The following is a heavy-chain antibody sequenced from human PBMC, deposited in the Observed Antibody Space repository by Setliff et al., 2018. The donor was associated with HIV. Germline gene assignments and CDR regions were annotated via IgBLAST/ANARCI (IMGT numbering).Heavy chain of an antibody. J-gene: IGHJ4*02. CDR2: TYYRSKWYF. V-gene: IGHV6-1*01. CDR3: ARGSYGSVLL. Sequence: SQTLSLTCAISGDSVSSNNAAWNWIRQSPLRGLEWLGRTYYRSKWYFDYAVSVKSRVIINPDTSKNQFSLHLNSVTPEDTAVYYCARGSYGSVLLWGQGTLVTVSS. D-gene: IGHD6-19*01. CDR1: GDSVSSNNAA.